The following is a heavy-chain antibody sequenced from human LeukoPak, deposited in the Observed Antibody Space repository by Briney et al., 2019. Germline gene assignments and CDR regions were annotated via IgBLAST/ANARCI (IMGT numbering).Heavy chain of an antibody. CDR3: ARSLFSGGVGALDAFRI. J-gene: IGHJ3*02. CDR1: GFNFSDYY. Sequence: PGGSLRLSCEVSGFNFSDYYMSWIRQAPGKGLEWVSSISNVGTTIYYTDSVKGRFTISRDNAKNSLYQHMSNLTIDDTAVYYCARSLFSGGVGALDAFRIWGKGTMVAVSS. CDR2: ISNVGTTI. D-gene: IGHD1-26*01. V-gene: IGHV3-11*01.